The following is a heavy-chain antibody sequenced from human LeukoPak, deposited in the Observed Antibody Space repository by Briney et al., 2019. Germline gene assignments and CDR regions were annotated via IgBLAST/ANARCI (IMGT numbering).Heavy chain of an antibody. CDR1: GFTFSSYG. CDR2: ILYDGSNK. D-gene: IGHD2/OR15-2a*01. J-gene: IGHJ6*02. V-gene: IGHV3-33*01. Sequence: PGRSLRLSCAASGFTFSSYGMHWVRQAPGKGLEWVAVILYDGSNKYYADSVKGRFTISRDNSKNTLYLQMDSLRAEDTAVYYCARDGLLGYGMDVWGQGTTVTVSS. CDR3: ARDGLLGYGMDV.